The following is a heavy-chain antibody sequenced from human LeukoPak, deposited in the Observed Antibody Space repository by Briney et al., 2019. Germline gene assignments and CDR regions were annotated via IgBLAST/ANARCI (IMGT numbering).Heavy chain of an antibody. V-gene: IGHV3-7*01. J-gene: IGHJ4*02. CDR2: INPDGSQK. CDR1: GFTFSGNW. D-gene: IGHD5-24*01. Sequence: PGGSLTLSCEASGFTFSGNWMSWVPQAPGKGLEWVASINPDGSQKLYVDSVKGRFTISRDNTKSSLYLQMNSLGAEDTAMYYCAKLLGTATTYDSWGQGARVTVSS. CDR3: AKLLGTATTYDS.